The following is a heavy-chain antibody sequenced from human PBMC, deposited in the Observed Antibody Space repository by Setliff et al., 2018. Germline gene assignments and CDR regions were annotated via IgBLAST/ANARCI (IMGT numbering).Heavy chain of an antibody. CDR2: VDHSGNT. J-gene: IGHJ4*02. V-gene: IGHV4-39*02. Sequence: KLSETLSLTCTLSGDSISRSTYYWGWIRQSPGKGLVWIGTVDHSGNTFYNPSLKSRVAISVDTSKNRFSLKLTSVSAADTAVYYCARRDSTGYYGYSFDFWGQGTLVTVSS. CDR1: GDSISRSTYY. CDR3: ARRDSTGYYGYSFDF. D-gene: IGHD3-22*01.